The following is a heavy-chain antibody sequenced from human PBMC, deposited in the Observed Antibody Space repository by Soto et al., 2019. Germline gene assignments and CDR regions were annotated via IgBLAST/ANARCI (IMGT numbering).Heavy chain of an antibody. J-gene: IGHJ6*03. CDR2: IIPIHGIA. V-gene: IGHV1-69*02. D-gene: IGHD2-2*01. CDR3: ARSRCSSTSCYPNYYYYYMDV. Sequence: SVKVSCKASGGTFSSYTISWVRQAPGQGLEWMGRIIPIHGIANYAQKFQGRVTITADKSTSTAYMELSSLRSEDTAVYYCARSRCSSTSCYPNYYYYYMDVWGKGTTVTVSS. CDR1: GGTFSSYT.